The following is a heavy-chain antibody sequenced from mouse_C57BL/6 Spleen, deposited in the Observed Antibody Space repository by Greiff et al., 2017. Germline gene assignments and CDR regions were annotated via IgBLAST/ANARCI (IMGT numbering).Heavy chain of an antibody. D-gene: IGHD1-1*01. CDR2: ISYDGSN. CDR1: GYSITSGYY. V-gene: IGHV3-6*01. CDR3: ARDDYYGSGGYFDV. J-gene: IGHJ1*03. Sequence: EVQVVESGPGLVKPSQSLSLTCSVTGYSITSGYYWNWIRQFPGNKLEWMGYISYDGSNNYNPSLKNRISITRDTSKNQFFLKLNSVTTEDTATYYCARDDYYGSGGYFDVWGTGTTVTVSS.